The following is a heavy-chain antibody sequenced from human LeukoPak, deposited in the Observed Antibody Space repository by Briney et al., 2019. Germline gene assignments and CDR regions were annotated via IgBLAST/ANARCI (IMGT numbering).Heavy chain of an antibody. D-gene: IGHD3-9*01. V-gene: IGHV4-31*03. CDR2: IYYSGST. J-gene: IGHJ4*02. CDR1: GVSISSGGYY. Sequence: SETLSLTCTVSGVSISSGGYYWSWIRQHPGKGLEWIGYIYYSGSTYYNPSLKSRVTISVDTSKNQFSLKLSSVTAADTAVYYCARVDILTGYYYFDYWGQGTLVTVSS. CDR3: ARVDILTGYYYFDY.